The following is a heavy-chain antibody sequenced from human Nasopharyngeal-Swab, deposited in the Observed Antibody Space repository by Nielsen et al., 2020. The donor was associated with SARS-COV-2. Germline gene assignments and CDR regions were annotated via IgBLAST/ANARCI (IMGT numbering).Heavy chain of an antibody. J-gene: IGHJ6*03. D-gene: IGHD2-2*01. CDR1: GFTFSSYS. V-gene: IGHV3-21*01. Sequence: GESLKISCAASGFTFSSYSMNWVRQAPGRGLEWVSSISSSSSYIYYADSVKGRFTISRDNAKNSLYLQMNSLRAEDTAVYYCAKSECSSTSCYVDYYYYYMDVWGKGTTVTVPS. CDR2: ISSSSSYI. CDR3: AKSECSSTSCYVDYYYYYMDV.